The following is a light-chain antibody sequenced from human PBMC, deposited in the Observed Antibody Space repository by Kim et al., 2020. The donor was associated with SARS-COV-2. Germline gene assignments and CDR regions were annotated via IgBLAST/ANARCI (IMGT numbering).Light chain of an antibody. CDR2: FDS. V-gene: IGLV3-21*04. CDR3: QVWDSNSDDAGVE. CDR1: YIGSKS. J-gene: IGLJ2*01. Sequence: GVTASITCGGDYIGSKSVRWYQQKPGQAPVLVISFDSDRPSGIPERFSGSNSGNTATLTITRVEAGDEADYYCQVWDSNSDDAGVEFGGGTQLTVL.